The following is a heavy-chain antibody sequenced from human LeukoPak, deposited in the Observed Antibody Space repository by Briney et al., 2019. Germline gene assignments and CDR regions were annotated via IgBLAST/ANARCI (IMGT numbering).Heavy chain of an antibody. J-gene: IGHJ4*02. CDR3: VWNSEHYFDF. D-gene: IGHD1-7*01. Sequence: KTGGSLRLSCAASGFTFTNALMSWVRQAPGKGLEWVGRIKNKGEGETTDYAAPVKGRFTISRDDSENTLFLQMHSLETEDTALYYCVWNSEHYFDFWGQGSLVTVSS. CDR2: IKNKGEGETT. V-gene: IGHV3-15*01. CDR1: GFTFTNAL.